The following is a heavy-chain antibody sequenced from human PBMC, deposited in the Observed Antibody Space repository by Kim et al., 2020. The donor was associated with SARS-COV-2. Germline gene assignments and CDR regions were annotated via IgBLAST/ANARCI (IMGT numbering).Heavy chain of an antibody. Sequence: GGSLRLSCAASGFTFSSYAMSRVRQAPGKGLEWVSGISGSGGSTYYADSVKGRFTISRDNSKNTLYLQMNSLRAEDTAVYYCAKEQGFLEWFHSDAFDIWGEGTMVTVSS. CDR2: ISGSGGST. J-gene: IGHJ3*02. CDR1: GFTFSSYA. CDR3: AKEQGFLEWFHSDAFDI. D-gene: IGHD3-3*01. V-gene: IGHV3-23*01.